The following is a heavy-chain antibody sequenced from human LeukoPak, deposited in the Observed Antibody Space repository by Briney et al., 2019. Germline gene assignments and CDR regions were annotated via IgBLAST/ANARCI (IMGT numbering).Heavy chain of an antibody. J-gene: IGHJ4*02. CDR1: GFTFSSYW. Sequence: GGSLRLSCAASGFTFSSYWIHWVRQAPGKGLEWVSSISSSSSYIYYADSVKGRFTISRDNAKNSLYLQMNSLRAEDTAVYYCARDVDYGDYGADYWGQGTLVTVSS. CDR2: ISSSSSYI. D-gene: IGHD4-17*01. CDR3: ARDVDYGDYGADY. V-gene: IGHV3-21*01.